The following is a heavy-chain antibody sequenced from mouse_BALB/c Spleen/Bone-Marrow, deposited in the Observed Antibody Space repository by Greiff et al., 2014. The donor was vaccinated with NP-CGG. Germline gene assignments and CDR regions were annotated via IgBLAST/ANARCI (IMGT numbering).Heavy chain of an antibody. J-gene: IGHJ4*01. CDR3: ARKVWYYAMDY. CDR2: INPYNDGT. Sequence: VQLQQPGPELVKPGASVEMSCKASGYTFTSYVMHWVKQKPGQGLEWIGYINPYNDGTKYNEKFKGKATLTSDKSSSTAYMELSSLTSEDSAVYYCARKVWYYAMDYWGQGTSVTVSS. D-gene: IGHD2-10*02. CDR1: GYTFTSYV. V-gene: IGHV1-14*01.